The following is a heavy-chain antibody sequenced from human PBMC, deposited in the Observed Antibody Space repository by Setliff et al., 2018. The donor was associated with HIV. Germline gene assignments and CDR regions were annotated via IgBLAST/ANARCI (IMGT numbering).Heavy chain of an antibody. CDR1: GFSISSRYY. J-gene: IGHJ5*02. D-gene: IGHD1-1*01. V-gene: IGHV4-38-2*01. CDR3: AQEERDAYNYWFDP. Sequence: KPSETLSLTCVVSGFSISSRYYWGWIRQSPGKGLEWIGNIYHTGSSYYNPSLNDRATISLDTSKNQFSLRLSSVTAADTAVYYCAQEERDAYNYWFDPWGQGIPVTVSS. CDR2: IYHTGSS.